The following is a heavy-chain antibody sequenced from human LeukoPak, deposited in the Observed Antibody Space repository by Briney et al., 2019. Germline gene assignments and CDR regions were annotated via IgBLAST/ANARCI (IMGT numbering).Heavy chain of an antibody. J-gene: IGHJ4*02. D-gene: IGHD3-10*01. V-gene: IGHV4-34*01. CDR2: INHSGST. CDR1: GGSFSGYY. Sequence: SETLSLTCAVYGGSFSGYYWSWIRQPPGKGLEWIGEINHSGSTNYNPSLKSRVTISVGTSKNQFSLKLSSVTAADTAVYYCARVGFAPVDCWGQGTLVTVSS. CDR3: ARVGFAPVDC.